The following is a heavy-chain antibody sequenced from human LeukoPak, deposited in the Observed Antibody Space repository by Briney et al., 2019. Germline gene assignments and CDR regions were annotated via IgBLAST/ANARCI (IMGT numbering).Heavy chain of an antibody. V-gene: IGHV3-53*01. CDR2: IYSGGST. D-gene: IGHD3-22*01. Sequence: GGSLRLSCAASGFTVSSNYMNWVRQAPGKGLEWVSIIYSGGSTYYADSVKGRFTISRDNSKNTLYLQMNSLRVEDTAVYYCARGLFLSGYLDAFDIWGQGTVVTVSS. J-gene: IGHJ3*02. CDR3: ARGLFLSGYLDAFDI. CDR1: GFTVSSNY.